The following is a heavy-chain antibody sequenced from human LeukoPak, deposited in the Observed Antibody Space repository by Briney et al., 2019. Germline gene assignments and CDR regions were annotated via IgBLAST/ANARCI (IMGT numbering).Heavy chain of an antibody. D-gene: IGHD4-11*01. Sequence: PGGSLRLSCAASGFTFSSYWMSWVRQAPGKGLEWVANIKQDGSEKSYVDSVKGRFTISRDNTKNSLYLQMNSLRAEDTAVYYCAKDPVRLYSNYHYGMDVWGQGTTVTVSS. J-gene: IGHJ6*02. V-gene: IGHV3-7*03. CDR3: AKDPVRLYSNYHYGMDV. CDR1: GFTFSSYW. CDR2: IKQDGSEK.